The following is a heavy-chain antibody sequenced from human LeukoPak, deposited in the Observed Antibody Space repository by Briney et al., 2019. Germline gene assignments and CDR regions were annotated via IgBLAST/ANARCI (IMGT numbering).Heavy chain of an antibody. Sequence: GRSLRLSCAASGFTFSSYGMHWVRQAPGKGLEWVAVIWYDGSNKYYADSVKGRFTISRDNSKNTLYLQMNSLRAEDTAVYYCARVSVAASFYYYYGMDVWGQGTTVTVSS. CDR3: ARVSVAASFYYYYGMDV. J-gene: IGHJ6*02. CDR1: GFTFSSYG. V-gene: IGHV3-33*01. D-gene: IGHD2-15*01. CDR2: IWYDGSNK.